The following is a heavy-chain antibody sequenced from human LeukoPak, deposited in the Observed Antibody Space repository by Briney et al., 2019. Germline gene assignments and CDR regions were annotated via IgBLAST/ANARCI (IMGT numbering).Heavy chain of an antibody. CDR2: ISGSGGST. CDR1: EFTFSKYG. D-gene: IGHD3-16*02. CDR3: ARAGVLGELSY. J-gene: IGHJ4*02. V-gene: IGHV3-23*01. Sequence: PGGSLRLSCAASEFTFSKYGMHWVRQAPGKGLEWVSAISGSGGSTFYADSVKGRFTISRDNAKNTLYLQMNSLRAEDTAVYYCARAGVLGELSYWGQGTLVTVSS.